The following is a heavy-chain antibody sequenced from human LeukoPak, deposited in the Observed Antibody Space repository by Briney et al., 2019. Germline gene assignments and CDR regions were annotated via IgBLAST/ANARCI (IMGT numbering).Heavy chain of an antibody. CDR1: GFTFSSYG. CDR3: AKSYTYMGYYNDY. V-gene: IGHV3-30*18. Sequence: GGSLRLSCAASGFTFSSYGMHWVRQAPGKGLEWVAVISYDGSNKYYADSVKGRFTISRDNSKNTLYLQMNSLRAEDTAVYYCAKSYTYMGYYNDYWGQGTLVTVSS. J-gene: IGHJ4*02. D-gene: IGHD3-22*01. CDR2: ISYDGSNK.